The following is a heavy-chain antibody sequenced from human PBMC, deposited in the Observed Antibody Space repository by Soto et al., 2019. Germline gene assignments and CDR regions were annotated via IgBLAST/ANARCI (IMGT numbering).Heavy chain of an antibody. D-gene: IGHD5-12*01. CDR1: GFTFSNYA. CDR3: ARAPRDGYNNFDY. J-gene: IGHJ4*02. CDR2: ISYDASNK. Sequence: QVQLVESGGGVVQPGRSLRLSCAASGFTFSNYALHWVRQAPGKGLEWVAVISYDASNKYYADSVKGRFTISRDNSKNTLYLQLNSLRAEDTTVYYCARAPRDGYNNFDYWGQGTLVTVSS. V-gene: IGHV3-30-3*01.